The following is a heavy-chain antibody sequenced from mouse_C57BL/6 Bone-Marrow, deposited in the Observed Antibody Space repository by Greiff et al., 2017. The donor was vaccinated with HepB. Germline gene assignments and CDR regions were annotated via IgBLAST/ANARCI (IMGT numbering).Heavy chain of an antibody. J-gene: IGHJ2*01. Sequence: VQLQQSGAELVRPGASVKLSCKASGYTFTDYYINWVKQRPGQGLEWIARIYPGSGNTYYNEKFKGKATLTAEKSSSTAYMQLSSLTSEDSAVYFCARWDTTVVAGDYFDYWGQGTTLTVSS. D-gene: IGHD1-1*01. CDR3: ARWDTTVVAGDYFDY. CDR1: GYTFTDYY. V-gene: IGHV1-76*01. CDR2: IYPGSGNT.